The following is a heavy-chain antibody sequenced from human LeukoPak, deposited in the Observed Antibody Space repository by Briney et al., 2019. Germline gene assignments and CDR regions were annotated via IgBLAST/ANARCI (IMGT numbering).Heavy chain of an antibody. CDR2: IYYSGST. D-gene: IGHD3-16*01. V-gene: IGHV4-39*01. CDR3: ARHPPRGQLGTAFDI. CDR1: GGSISSSSYY. J-gene: IGHJ3*02. Sequence: SETLSLTCTVSGGSISSSSYYWGWIRQPPGKGLEWIGSIYYSGSTYYNPSLKSRVTISVDTSKNHLSLRLTSVTAADTAIYYCARHPPRGQLGTAFDIWGQGTMVTVSS.